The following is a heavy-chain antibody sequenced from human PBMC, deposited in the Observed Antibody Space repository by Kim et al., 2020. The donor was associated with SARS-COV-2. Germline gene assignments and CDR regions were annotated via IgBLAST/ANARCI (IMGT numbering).Heavy chain of an antibody. CDR1: GGSFSGYY. CDR2: INYSGST. Sequence: SETLSLTCAVYGGSFSGYYWRWIRQPPGTGLEWIGEINYSGSTNYNPSLKSRVTISVDTSKNQFSLQLSSLTAADTAVYYCASWYSSSSVDWFDPWAQG. D-gene: IGHD6-6*01. J-gene: IGHJ5*02. V-gene: IGHV4-34*01. CDR3: ASWYSSSSVDWFDP.